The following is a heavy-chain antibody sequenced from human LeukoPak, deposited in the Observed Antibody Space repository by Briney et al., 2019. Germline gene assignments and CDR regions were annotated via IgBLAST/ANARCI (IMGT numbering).Heavy chain of an antibody. Sequence: GGSLRLSCAASGFTFSSYSMNWVRQAPGKGLEWVSYISSSSSTIYYADSVKGRFTISRDNAKNSLYLQMNSLRAEDPAVYYCARDLTIFGEVTPLGDWGQGTLVTVSS. CDR2: ISSSSSTI. V-gene: IGHV3-48*01. CDR3: ARDLTIFGEVTPLGD. D-gene: IGHD3-3*01. J-gene: IGHJ4*02. CDR1: GFTFSSYS.